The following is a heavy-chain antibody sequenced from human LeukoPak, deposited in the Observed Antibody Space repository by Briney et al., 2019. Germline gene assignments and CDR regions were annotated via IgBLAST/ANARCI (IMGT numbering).Heavy chain of an antibody. J-gene: IGHJ6*03. CDR1: GGSISSYY. Sequence: SETLSLTCTVSGGSISSYYWSWIRQPAGKGLEWIGNIYYSGSTNYNPSLKSRVTISVDTSKNQFSLKLSSVTAADTAVYYCTRGSIAYYYMDVWGKGTTVTISS. CDR2: IYYSGST. D-gene: IGHD3-22*01. V-gene: IGHV4-59*01. CDR3: TRGSIAYYYMDV.